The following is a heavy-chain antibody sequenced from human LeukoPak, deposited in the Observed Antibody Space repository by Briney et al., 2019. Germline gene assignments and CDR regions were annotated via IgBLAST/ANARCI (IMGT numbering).Heavy chain of an antibody. Sequence: GGSLRLSCAVSGFTFSNYAMHWVRQAPGKGLEWVAVISYDGSNKYYADSLKGRFTISRDNSKNTLYLQMNSLRAEDTAVYFCARDPLLNHQRGYFDSWGQGTLVTVSS. CDR2: ISYDGSNK. D-gene: IGHD3-10*01. CDR1: GFTFSNYA. J-gene: IGHJ4*02. V-gene: IGHV3-30-3*01. CDR3: ARDPLLNHQRGYFDS.